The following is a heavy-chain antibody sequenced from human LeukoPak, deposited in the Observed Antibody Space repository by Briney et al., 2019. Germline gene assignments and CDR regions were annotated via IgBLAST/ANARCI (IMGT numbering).Heavy chain of an antibody. CDR3: ARPTTVTTTYPAAFDI. CDR2: IYPGDSDT. Sequence: GESLDSSVKGSGYTFTSYCSGWVRQMPGKGLEWMGIIYPGDSDTRYSPSFQGQVTISADKSISTAYLQWSSLKASDTAMYYCARPTTVTTTYPAAFDIWGQGPVATVSS. J-gene: IGHJ3*02. V-gene: IGHV5-51*01. CDR1: GYTFTSYC. D-gene: IGHD4-17*01.